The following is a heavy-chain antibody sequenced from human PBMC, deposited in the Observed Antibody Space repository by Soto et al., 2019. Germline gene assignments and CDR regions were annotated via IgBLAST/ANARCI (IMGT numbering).Heavy chain of an antibody. CDR3: AVIVGAKLKRLDY. J-gene: IGHJ4*02. Sequence: GASVKVSCKASGYTFTCYAIYWARQATGQGLEWMGWMNPNSGNTGYAQKFQGRVTMTTDTSTGTAYMELRSLRSDDTAVYYCAVIVGAKLKRLDYWGQGTLVTVSS. V-gene: IGHV1-8*01. D-gene: IGHD1-26*01. CDR1: GYTFTCYA. CDR2: MNPNSGNT.